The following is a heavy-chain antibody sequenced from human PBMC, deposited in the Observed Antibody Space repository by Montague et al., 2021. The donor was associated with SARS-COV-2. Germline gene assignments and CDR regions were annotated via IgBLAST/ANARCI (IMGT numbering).Heavy chain of an antibody. Sequence: SETLSLTCTVSGGSISSSSYYWGWIRQPPGKGLEWFGSIYYSGSTYYNPSLKSRVTISADTSKNQFSLKPSSATAAATAVYYCARVGRQQLVRLSGMDVWGQGTTVTVSS. D-gene: IGHD6-13*01. CDR2: IYYSGST. CDR1: GGSISSSSYY. J-gene: IGHJ6*02. V-gene: IGHV4-39*07. CDR3: ARVGRQQLVRLSGMDV.